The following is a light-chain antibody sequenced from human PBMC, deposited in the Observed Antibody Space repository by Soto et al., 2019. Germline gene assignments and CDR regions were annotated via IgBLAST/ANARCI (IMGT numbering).Light chain of an antibody. V-gene: IGKV3-15*01. CDR2: HAS. CDR3: QQNSTLPHT. J-gene: IGKJ2*01. Sequence: IVMTQSPATLSVSPGETATLSCRASQRVGISLAWYQQKPGQAPGLLIYHASPRAVGVPDRFSGSGSGTDFTLSITNLEPEDFVVYYCQQNSTLPHTFGHGTKLHFK. CDR1: QRVGIS.